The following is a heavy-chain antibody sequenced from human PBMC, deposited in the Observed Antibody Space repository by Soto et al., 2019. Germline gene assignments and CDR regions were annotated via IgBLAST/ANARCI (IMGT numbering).Heavy chain of an antibody. Sequence: QVQLQESGPGLVKPSETLSLTCTVSGGTISSWYWSWIRQPPGKGMEWIGYIYYSGSTNCNPSLKSRINISVDTSKNHFSLKLNSVTAADTAVYYCARRYGSAIDYWGQGTLVTVSS. D-gene: IGHD1-26*01. CDR2: IYYSGST. V-gene: IGHV4-59*08. CDR1: GGTISSWY. J-gene: IGHJ4*02. CDR3: ARRYGSAIDY.